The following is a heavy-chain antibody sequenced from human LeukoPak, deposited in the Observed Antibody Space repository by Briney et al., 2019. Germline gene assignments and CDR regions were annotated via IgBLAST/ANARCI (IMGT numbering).Heavy chain of an antibody. CDR2: IYYSGST. V-gene: IGHV4-39*01. D-gene: IGHD3-22*01. CDR1: GGSISSSSYY. J-gene: IGHJ4*02. CDR3: ARHRATYYYDSSGYYGFDY. Sequence: SETLSLTCTVSGGSISSSSYYWGWIRQPPGKGLEWIGRIYYSGSTYYNPSLKSRVTISVDTSKNQFSLKLSSVTAADTAVYYCARHRATYYYDSSGYYGFDYWGQGTLVTVSS.